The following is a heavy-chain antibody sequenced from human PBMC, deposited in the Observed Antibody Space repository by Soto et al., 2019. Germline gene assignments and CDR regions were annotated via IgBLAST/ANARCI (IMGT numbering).Heavy chain of an antibody. J-gene: IGHJ6*02. CDR2: IYYSGST. CDR3: GTNRGSGGDQGYGMDV. CDR1: GGTISTYD. Sequence: ETLSLSCAVSGGTISTYDWSWIRQPPGKGLEWIGYIYYSGSTDYNPYLKRRRTITVDTTKNQMVLKQRTVTAGDETADYCGTNRGSGGDQGYGMDVWGQGTLVTVSS. V-gene: IGHV4-59*01. D-gene: IGHD3-3*01.